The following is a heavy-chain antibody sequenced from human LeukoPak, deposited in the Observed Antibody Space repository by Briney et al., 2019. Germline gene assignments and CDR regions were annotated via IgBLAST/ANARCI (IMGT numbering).Heavy chain of an antibody. J-gene: IGHJ6*02. CDR1: GYTFTSYG. CDR2: ISAYNGNT. D-gene: IGHD3-22*01. Sequence: ASVKVSCKASGYTFTSYGISWVRQAPGQGLEWMGWISAYNGNTNYAQKLQGRVTMTTDTSTSTAYMELRSLRSDDTAVYYCARFYYDSSGSKPLYYYYYGMDVWGQGTTVTVSS. CDR3: ARFYYDSSGSKPLYYYYYGMDV. V-gene: IGHV1-18*01.